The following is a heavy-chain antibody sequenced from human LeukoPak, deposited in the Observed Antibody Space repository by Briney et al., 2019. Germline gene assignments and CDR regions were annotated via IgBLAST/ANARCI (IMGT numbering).Heavy chain of an antibody. CDR1: GFPFSTHS. J-gene: IGHJ4*01. D-gene: IGHD3-22*01. CDR3: VRDKYDRCNYAYFDS. CDR2: ISAGGDFV. Sequence: GGSLRLSRAASGFPFSTHSLNWVHQAPGKGLEWVSSISAGGDFVYYGHSVKGRFTMSRDNAKNSLHLQMDSLTAEDTAVYYCVRDKYDRCNYAYFDSWGHGTLVTVSS. V-gene: IGHV3-21*01.